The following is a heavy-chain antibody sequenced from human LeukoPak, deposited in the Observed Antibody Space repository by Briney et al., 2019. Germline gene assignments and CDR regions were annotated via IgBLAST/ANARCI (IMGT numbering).Heavy chain of an antibody. CDR2: IYYSGST. D-gene: IGHD3/OR15-3a*01. Sequence: PSETLSLTCTVSGGSISSYYWSWIRQPPGKGLEWIGYIYYSGSTNYNPSLKSRVTIPVDTSKNQFSLKLSSVTAADTAVYYCARVRSLGMTGFGLYYYYYIDVWGKGTTVTVSS. CDR1: GGSISSYY. J-gene: IGHJ6*03. CDR3: ARVRSLGMTGFGLYYYYYIDV. V-gene: IGHV4-59*01.